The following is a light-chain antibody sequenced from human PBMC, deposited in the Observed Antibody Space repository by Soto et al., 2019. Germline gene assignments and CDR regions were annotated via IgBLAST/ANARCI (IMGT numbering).Light chain of an antibody. V-gene: IGKV3-11*01. CDR3: QQYGSSPT. CDR2: DAS. J-gene: IGKJ5*01. CDR1: QSVSSY. Sequence: IVLTQSPATLSLSPGERATLSCRASQSVSSYLAGYQQKPGQAPRLLIYDASNRATGIPARFSGSGSGTDFTLTISNLEPEDFAVYYCQQYGSSPTFGQGTRLEIK.